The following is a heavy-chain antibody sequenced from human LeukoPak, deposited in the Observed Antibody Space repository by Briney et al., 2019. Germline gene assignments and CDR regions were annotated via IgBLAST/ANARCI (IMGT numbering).Heavy chain of an antibody. CDR1: GGSISSGSYY. CDR2: IYTSGST. J-gene: IGHJ4*02. Sequence: SQTLSLTCTVSGGSISSGSYYWSWIRQPAGKGLEWIGRIYTSGSTNYNPSLKSRVTISVDTSKNQFSLKLSSVTAADTAVYYCASEGGYCSSTSCSLFDYWGQGTLVTVSS. CDR3: ASEGGYCSSTSCSLFDY. D-gene: IGHD2-2*01. V-gene: IGHV4-61*02.